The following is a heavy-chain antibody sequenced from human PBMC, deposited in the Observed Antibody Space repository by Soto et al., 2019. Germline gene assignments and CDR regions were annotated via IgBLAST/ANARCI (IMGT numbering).Heavy chain of an antibody. CDR1: GGSISGYY. J-gene: IGHJ6*02. CDR2: IYYSGST. D-gene: IGHD4-17*01. V-gene: IGHV4-59*01. CDR3: ARFPVDDDGDHYYYYAIDV. Sequence: QVQLQASGPGLVKPSETLSSTCTVSGGSISGYYWTWIRQPPGKGLEWIGNIYYSGSTTYIPSLKSRVTISVDTSKNQLSLKLSSVNAADTAVYYCARFPVDDDGDHYYYYAIDVWGQGATVTVSS.